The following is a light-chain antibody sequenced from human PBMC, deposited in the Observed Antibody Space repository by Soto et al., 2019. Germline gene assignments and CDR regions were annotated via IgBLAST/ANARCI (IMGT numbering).Light chain of an antibody. CDR1: QSVIHTSNNKSY. CDR2: WAS. CDR3: QQYSSTPRT. V-gene: IGKV4-1*01. Sequence: DIVMTQSPDSLAVSLGERATINCKSSQSVIHTSNNKSYLAWYQQKPGQTPELLLYWASARESGVPDRFIGSGSGTDFTLTISSLQAEDMAVYYCQQYSSTPRTFGQGTKVEIK. J-gene: IGKJ2*01.